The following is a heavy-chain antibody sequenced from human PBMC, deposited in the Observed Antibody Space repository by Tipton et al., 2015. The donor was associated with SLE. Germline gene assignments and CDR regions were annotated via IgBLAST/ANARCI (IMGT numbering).Heavy chain of an antibody. Sequence: QSGAEVKKPGASVKVYCKASGYTFTDHYMHWVRQAPGQGLEWMGWISGYNGNTNYAQKLQGRVTMTTDTSTSTAYMELRSLRSDDTAVYYCARDHPSWFDPWGQGTLVTVSS. J-gene: IGHJ5*02. CDR1: GYTFTDHY. CDR3: ARDHPSWFDP. CDR2: ISGYNGNT. V-gene: IGHV1-18*04.